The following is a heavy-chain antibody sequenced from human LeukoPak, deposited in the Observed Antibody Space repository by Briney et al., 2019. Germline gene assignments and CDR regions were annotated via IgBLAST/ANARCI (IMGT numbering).Heavy chain of an antibody. CDR3: ARHCSGGSCYSGVDAFDI. CDR1: GGSISSSNW. D-gene: IGHD2-15*01. J-gene: IGHJ3*02. Sequence: SETLSLTCAVSGGSISSSNWWSWVHQPPGKGLEWIGEIYHSGSTNYNPSLKSRVTISVDKSKNQFSLKLSSVTAADTAVYYCARHCSGGSCYSGVDAFDIWGQGTMVTVSS. V-gene: IGHV4-4*02. CDR2: IYHSGST.